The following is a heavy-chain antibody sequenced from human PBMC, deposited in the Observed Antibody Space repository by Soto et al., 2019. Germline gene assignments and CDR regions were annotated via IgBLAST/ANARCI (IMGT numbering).Heavy chain of an antibody. D-gene: IGHD2-15*01. CDR2: IDPSDSYT. V-gene: IGHV5-10-1*01. CDR1: GYSFTSYW. Sequence: PGESLKISCKGSGYSFTSYWISWVRQMPGKGLEWMGRIDPSDSYTNYSPSFQGHVTISADKSISTAYLQWSSLKASDTAMYYCARGVAEDYYYFVRDVWGQGTTFTFS. CDR3: ARGVAEDYYYFVRDV. J-gene: IGHJ6*02.